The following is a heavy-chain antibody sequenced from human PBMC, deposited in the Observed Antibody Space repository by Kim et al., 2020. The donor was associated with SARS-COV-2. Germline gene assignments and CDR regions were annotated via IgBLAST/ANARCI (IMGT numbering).Heavy chain of an antibody. J-gene: IGHJ4*02. D-gene: IGHD6-19*01. V-gene: IGHV3-23*01. CDR2: ISGSGGST. CDR3: AKFSRSGWSVAYFDY. CDR1: GFTFSSYA. Sequence: GGSLRLSCAASGFTFSSYAMSWVRQAPGKGLEWVSAISGSGGSTYYADSVKGRFTISRDNSKNTLYLQMNSLRAEDTAVYYCAKFSRSGWSVAYFDYWGQGTLVTVSS.